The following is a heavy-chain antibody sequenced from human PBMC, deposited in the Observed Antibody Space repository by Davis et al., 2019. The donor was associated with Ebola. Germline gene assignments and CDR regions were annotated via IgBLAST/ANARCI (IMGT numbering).Heavy chain of an antibody. CDR3: ARSIAVAGTDWFDP. Sequence: AASVKVSCKASGYTFTSYGISWVRQAPGQGLEWMGWISAYNGNTNYAQKLQGRVTMTTDTSTSTAYMELRSLRSDDTAVYYCARSIAVAGTDWFDPWGQGTLVTVSS. D-gene: IGHD6-19*01. CDR1: GYTFTSYG. CDR2: ISAYNGNT. V-gene: IGHV1-18*01. J-gene: IGHJ5*02.